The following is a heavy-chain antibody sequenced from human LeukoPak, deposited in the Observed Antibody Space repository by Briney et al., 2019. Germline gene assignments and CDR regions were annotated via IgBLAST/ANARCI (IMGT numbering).Heavy chain of an antibody. D-gene: IGHD3-22*01. CDR3: TRQGVYYSDSSAYYY. CDR2: FYPGDSDT. CDR1: GYRFTNYW. Sequence: GESLKIPCKGSGYRFTNYWIGWVRQIPGKGLELMGSFYPGDSDTRYSPSFQGQVTISADKSTTTAYLQWSSLKASDTAKYYCTRQGVYYSDSSAYYYWGQGTLVTVSS. J-gene: IGHJ4*02. V-gene: IGHV5-51*01.